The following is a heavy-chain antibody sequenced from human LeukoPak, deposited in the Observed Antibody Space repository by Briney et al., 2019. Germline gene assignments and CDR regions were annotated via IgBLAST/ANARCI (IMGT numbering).Heavy chain of an antibody. CDR2: ISGSGGST. CDR3: AKGECSGGSCYRLPDY. CDR1: GFTFSSYA. V-gene: IGHV3-23*01. D-gene: IGHD2-15*01. J-gene: IGHJ4*02. Sequence: GSLRLSCAASGFTFSSYAMSWVRQAPGKGLEWVSAISGSGGSTYYADSVKGRFTISRDNSKNTLYLQMNSLRAEDTAVYYCAKGECSGGSCYRLPDYWGQGTLVTVSS.